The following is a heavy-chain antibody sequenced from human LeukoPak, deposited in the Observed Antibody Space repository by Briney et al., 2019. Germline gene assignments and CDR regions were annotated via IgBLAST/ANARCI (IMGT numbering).Heavy chain of an antibody. CDR1: GFTFSSYA. CDR2: ISGSDGST. D-gene: IGHD2-15*01. CDR3: AKGGMVAATHFDY. J-gene: IGHJ4*02. Sequence: GGSLRLSCAASGFTFSSYAMSWVRQAPGKGLEWVSTISGSDGSTYYADSVKGRFTISRDNSKNTLYLQMNSLRAEDTAVYYCAKGGMVAATHFDYCGQGTLVTVSS. V-gene: IGHV3-23*01.